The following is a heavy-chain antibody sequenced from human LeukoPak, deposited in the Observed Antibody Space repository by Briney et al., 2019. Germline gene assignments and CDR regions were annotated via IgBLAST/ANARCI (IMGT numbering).Heavy chain of an antibody. CDR3: ARDGMNYYGSGSYFWFDP. CDR1: GGSISSYY. V-gene: IGHV4-4*07. CDR2: IYTSGST. Sequence: SETLSLTCTVSGGSISSYYWSWIRQPAGKGLEWIGRIYTSGSTNYNPSLKSRVTMSVDTSKNQFSLKLSSVTAADTAVYYCARDGMNYYGSGSYFWFDPWGQGTLVTVSS. J-gene: IGHJ5*02. D-gene: IGHD3-10*01.